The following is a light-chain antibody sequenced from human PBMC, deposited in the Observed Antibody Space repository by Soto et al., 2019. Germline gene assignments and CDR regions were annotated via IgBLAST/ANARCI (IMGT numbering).Light chain of an antibody. V-gene: IGLV1-47*01. J-gene: IGLJ3*02. CDR3: AAWDDSLSRWV. Sequence: QSVLTQPPSASGTPGQRVTISCSGGSSNIGRNYVYWYQQLPGTAPKLLIYRNNERPSGVPDRFSGSKSGTSASLAISGLRSEDEADYYCAAWDDSLSRWVFGGGTKLTVL. CDR2: RNN. CDR1: SSNIGRNY.